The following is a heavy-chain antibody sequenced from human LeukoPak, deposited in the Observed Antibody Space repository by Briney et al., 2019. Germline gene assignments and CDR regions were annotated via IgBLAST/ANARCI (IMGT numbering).Heavy chain of an antibody. Sequence: GGSLRLSCEVSGFTFNNYWTNWVRQAPGKGLEWVANIKEDGSKKNYVDSVKGRFTISRDNAKKSLYLQMNSLRAEDTAVYYCARDVSVETAQDVWVDAFDIWGQGTMVTVS. D-gene: IGHD2-21*02. CDR2: IKEDGSKK. V-gene: IGHV3-7*03. J-gene: IGHJ3*02. CDR3: ARDVSVETAQDVWVDAFDI. CDR1: GFTFNNYW.